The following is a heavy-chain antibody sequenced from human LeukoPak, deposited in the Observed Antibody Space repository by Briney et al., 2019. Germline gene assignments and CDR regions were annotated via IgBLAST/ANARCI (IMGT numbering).Heavy chain of an antibody. D-gene: IGHD6-13*01. CDR2: TYYRSKWYN. V-gene: IGHV6-1*01. J-gene: IGHJ6*03. CDR3: ARESSSWPYYYYYYYMDV. CDR1: GDSVSSNSAA. Sequence: SQTLSLTCAISGDSVSSNSAAWNWIRQSPSRGLEWLGRTYYRSKWYNDYAVSVKSRITINPDTSKNQLSLQLNSVTPEDTAVYYCARESSSWPYYYYYYYMDVWGKGTTVTVSS.